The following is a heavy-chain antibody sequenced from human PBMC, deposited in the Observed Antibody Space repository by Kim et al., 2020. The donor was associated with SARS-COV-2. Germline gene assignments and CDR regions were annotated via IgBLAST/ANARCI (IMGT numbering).Heavy chain of an antibody. D-gene: IGHD3-10*01. V-gene: IGHV3-9*01. Sequence: GGSLRLSCAASGFTFDDYAMHWVRQAPGKGLEWVSGISWNSGSIGYADSVKGRFTISRDNAKNSLYLQMNSLRAEDTALYYCASAYYGSDPWYFDYWGQG. CDR2: ISWNSGSI. CDR3: ASAYYGSDPWYFDY. CDR1: GFTFDDYA. J-gene: IGHJ4*02.